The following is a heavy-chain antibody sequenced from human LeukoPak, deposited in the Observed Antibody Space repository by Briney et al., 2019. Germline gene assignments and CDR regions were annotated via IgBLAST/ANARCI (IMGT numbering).Heavy chain of an antibody. CDR2: IRSKVNSYTT. Sequence: GGSLRLSCAASGFTFSGSAMHWVRQASGKGLEWVGRIRSKVNSYTTAYAASVKGRFTISRDGSKNTAYLQMNSLKTEDTAVYYCIRQEYINSSFHFDYWGQGTLVTVSS. CDR3: IRQEYINSSFHFDY. D-gene: IGHD6-6*01. J-gene: IGHJ4*02. CDR1: GFTFSGSA. V-gene: IGHV3-73*01.